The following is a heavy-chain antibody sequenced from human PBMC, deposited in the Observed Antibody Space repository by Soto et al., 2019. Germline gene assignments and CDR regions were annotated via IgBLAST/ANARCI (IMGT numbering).Heavy chain of an antibody. J-gene: IGHJ4*02. D-gene: IGHD5-12*01. V-gene: IGHV3-33*01. CDR2: IWYDGSNK. CDR1: GFTFSSYG. CDR3: ASGYDYEPFDY. Sequence: GVSLRLSCAASGFTFSSYGMHWVRQAPGKGLEWVAVIWYDGSNKYYADSVKGRFTISRDNSKNTLYLQMNSLRAEDTAVYYCASGYDYEPFDYWGQGTLVTVSS.